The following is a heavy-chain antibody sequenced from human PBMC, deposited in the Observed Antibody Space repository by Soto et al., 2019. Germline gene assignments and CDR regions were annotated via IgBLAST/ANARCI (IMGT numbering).Heavy chain of an antibody. Sequence: ALVTVSCKASGYTFTSYGISWVRQAPGQGLEWMGWISAYNGNTNYAQKLQGRDTMTTDTSTSTAYMELRSLRSDDTAVYYCARVVTDYYYYGMDVWGQGTTVTVAS. D-gene: IGHD2-15*01. CDR3: ARVVTDYYYYGMDV. CDR2: ISAYNGNT. V-gene: IGHV1-18*04. J-gene: IGHJ6*02. CDR1: GYTFTSYG.